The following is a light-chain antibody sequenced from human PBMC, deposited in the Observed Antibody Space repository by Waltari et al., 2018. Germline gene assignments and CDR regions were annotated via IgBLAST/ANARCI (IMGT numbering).Light chain of an antibody. J-gene: IGLJ1*01. V-gene: IGLV3-19*01. CDR3: SCRDNSGFRHV. CDR2: GPN. Sequence: SSDLTQDPAVSVALGQTVRITCQGDSLRSYYATWYQQKPGQAPVLGPNKRPSGIPDRFPGSRARNTASLTITGAQAEDEADYYCSCRDNSGFRHVFGTGTKVTV. CDR1: SLRSYY.